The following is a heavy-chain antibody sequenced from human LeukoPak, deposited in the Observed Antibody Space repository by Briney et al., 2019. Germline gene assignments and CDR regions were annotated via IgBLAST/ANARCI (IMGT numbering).Heavy chain of an antibody. J-gene: IGHJ3*02. Sequence: PGGSLRLSCAASGFTFSSYWMSWVRQAPGKGLEWVANIKQDGSEKYYVDSVKGRFTISRDNAKNSLYLQMNSLRAEDTAVYYCARVGGVGATAAFDIWGQGTMVTVSS. V-gene: IGHV3-7*01. CDR3: ARVGGVGATAAFDI. CDR2: IKQDGSEK. D-gene: IGHD1-26*01. CDR1: GFTFSSYW.